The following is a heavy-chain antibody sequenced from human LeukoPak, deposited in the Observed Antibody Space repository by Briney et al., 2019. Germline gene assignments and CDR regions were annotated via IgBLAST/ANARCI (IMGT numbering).Heavy chain of an antibody. J-gene: IGHJ4*02. Sequence: SETLSLTCAGYGGSFSGYYWSWIRQPPGKGMKWIGEINHSGSTNYNPSLKSRVTISVDTSKNQFSLKLSSVTAADTAVYYCARGPTQYYYDSSGYSHWGQGTLVTVSS. CDR2: INHSGST. CDR3: ARGPTQYYYDSSGYSH. D-gene: IGHD3-22*01. CDR1: GGSFSGYY. V-gene: IGHV4-34*01.